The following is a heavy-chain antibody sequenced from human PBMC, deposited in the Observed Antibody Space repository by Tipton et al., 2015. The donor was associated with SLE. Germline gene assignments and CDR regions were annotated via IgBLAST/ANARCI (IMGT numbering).Heavy chain of an antibody. CDR1: GFTFSSYG. Sequence: SLRLSCAASGFTFSSYGMHWVRQAPGKGLEWVAFIRYDGSNKYYVDSVKGRFTISRDNAKNSLYLQMNSLRAEDTAVYYCARGVVVVPAAPNFDYWGQGTLVTVSS. CDR3: ARGVVVVPAAPNFDY. CDR2: IRYDGSNK. J-gene: IGHJ4*02. D-gene: IGHD2-2*01. V-gene: IGHV3-30*02.